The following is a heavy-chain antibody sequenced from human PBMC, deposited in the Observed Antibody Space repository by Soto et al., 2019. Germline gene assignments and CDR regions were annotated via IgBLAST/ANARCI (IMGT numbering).Heavy chain of an antibody. D-gene: IGHD2-2*01. Sequence: QLQLQESGPRLVKPSETLSLTCSVSGGSISSSSYSWGWIRQPPGKGLEWIGTIYYSGSTHYNPSLEGRVAISADTPNTQLSLRPSSVTAADTAVYYCGRQPGHCGSTTCFGYYSVDVWGQGTTVTVS. J-gene: IGHJ6*02. CDR1: GGSISSSSYS. CDR3: GRQPGHCGSTTCFGYYSVDV. CDR2: IYYSGST. V-gene: IGHV4-39*01.